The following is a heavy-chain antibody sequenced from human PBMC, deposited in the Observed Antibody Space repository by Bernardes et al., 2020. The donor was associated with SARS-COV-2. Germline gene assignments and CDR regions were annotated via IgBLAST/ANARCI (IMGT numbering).Heavy chain of an antibody. CDR2: LYYGRST. Sequence: SETLSLTCTVSGGSINGYYWSWIRQPPGKGLDWIGYLYYGRSTNYNPSFRSRVTMSGDTSKNHFSLKLSSVTAADTAVYYCARHSGSDYDGAFLHYIDDWGQGTLVTVSS. CDR3: ARHSGSDYDGAFLHYIDD. V-gene: IGHV4-59*08. CDR1: GGSINGYY. J-gene: IGHJ4*02. D-gene: IGHD3-10*01.